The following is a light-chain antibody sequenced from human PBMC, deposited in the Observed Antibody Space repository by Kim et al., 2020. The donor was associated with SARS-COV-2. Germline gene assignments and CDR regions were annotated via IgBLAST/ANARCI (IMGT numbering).Light chain of an antibody. J-gene: IGKJ4*01. CDR3: QQSGSSPPT. Sequence: SPGERATLSCRASQSVSSNSFAWYQHKPGQAPRLLIYSASSRATGIPDRFGGSGSGTDFTLTITRLESEDFAMYYCQQSGSSPPTFGGGTKVDIK. V-gene: IGKV3-20*01. CDR1: QSVSSNS. CDR2: SAS.